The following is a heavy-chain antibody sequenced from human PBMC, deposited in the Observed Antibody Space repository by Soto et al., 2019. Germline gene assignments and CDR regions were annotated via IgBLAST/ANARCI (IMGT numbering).Heavy chain of an antibody. J-gene: IGHJ4*02. CDR3: AREKPYSSSWYHDY. V-gene: IGHV4-34*01. D-gene: IGHD6-13*01. CDR1: GGSFSGYY. Sequence: QVQLQQWGAGLLKPSETLSLTCAVYGGSFSGYYWSWIRQPPGKGLEWIGEINHSGSTNYNPSLNRRVTISVAKSKNQPALKLSSVTAADTAVYYCAREKPYSSSWYHDYWGQGTLVTVSS. CDR2: INHSGST.